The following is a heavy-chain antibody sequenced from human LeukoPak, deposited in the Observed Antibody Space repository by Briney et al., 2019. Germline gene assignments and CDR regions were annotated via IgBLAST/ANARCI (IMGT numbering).Heavy chain of an antibody. CDR3: AKGIAAARWGDWFDP. CDR1: GFILSDHY. D-gene: IGHD6-13*01. Sequence: PGGSLRLSCAASGFILSDHYMDWVRQAPGKGLEWVSAISGSGGSTYYADSVKGRFTISRDNSKNTLYLQMNSLRAEDTAVYFCAKGIAAARWGDWFDPWGQGTLVTVSS. CDR2: ISGSGGST. J-gene: IGHJ5*02. V-gene: IGHV3-23*01.